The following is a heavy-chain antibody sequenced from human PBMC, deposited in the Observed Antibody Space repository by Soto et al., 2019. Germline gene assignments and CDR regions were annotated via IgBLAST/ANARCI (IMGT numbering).Heavy chain of an antibody. V-gene: IGHV4-30-2*01. D-gene: IGHD3-10*01. Sequence: TLSLTCAVSGGSIRGGGFSWSWIRQPPGNGLEWIGYILHTGGTQYNPSLKSRVSMSVDKSKNQFSLHLTSVTAADTAVYYCARLQFGEGFDYWGQGALVTVSS. CDR2: ILHTGGT. CDR3: ARLQFGEGFDY. J-gene: IGHJ4*02. CDR1: GGSIRGGGFS.